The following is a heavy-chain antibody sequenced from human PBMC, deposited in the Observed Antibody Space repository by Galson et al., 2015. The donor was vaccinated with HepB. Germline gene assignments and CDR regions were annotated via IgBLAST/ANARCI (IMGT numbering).Heavy chain of an antibody. Sequence: SCAGSGFTFSDHYMDWVRQAPGKGLEWMGWINPNSGGTNYAQKFQGWVTMTRDTSISTAYMELSRLRSDDTAVYYCARARERSNWYFDLWGRGTLVTVSS. CDR2: INPNSGGT. D-gene: IGHD1-26*01. J-gene: IGHJ2*01. V-gene: IGHV1-2*04. CDR1: GFTFSDHY. CDR3: ARARERSNWYFDL.